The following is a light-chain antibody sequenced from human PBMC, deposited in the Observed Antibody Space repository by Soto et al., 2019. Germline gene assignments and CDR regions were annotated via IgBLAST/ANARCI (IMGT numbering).Light chain of an antibody. J-gene: IGLJ1*01. CDR2: EVT. CDR3: CSYAGRYTPLYV. V-gene: IGLV2-23*02. Sequence: QSVLTQPASVSGSPGQSITISCTGTNNDVGYYFLVSWYQHHPGRAPKLIIYEVTKRPSGISNRFSGSKSGNTASLTISGLQAEDEAHYYYCSYAGRYTPLYVFGNATKLTVL. CDR1: NNDVGYYFL.